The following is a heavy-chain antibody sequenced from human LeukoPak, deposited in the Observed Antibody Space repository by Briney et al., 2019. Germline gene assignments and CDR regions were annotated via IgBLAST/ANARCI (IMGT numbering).Heavy chain of an antibody. CDR2: ISGGST. J-gene: IGHJ6*03. CDR1: GFTVSSNG. V-gene: IGHV3-38-3*01. D-gene: IGHD3-10*01. Sequence: PGGSLRLSCAASGFTVSSNGMSWVRQAPGKGLEWVSSISGGSTYYADSRKGRFTISRDNSKNTLHLQMNSLRAEDTAVYYCARVGEAAGSVRYYYYYMDVWGKGTTVTVSS. CDR3: ARVGEAAGSVRYYYYYMDV.